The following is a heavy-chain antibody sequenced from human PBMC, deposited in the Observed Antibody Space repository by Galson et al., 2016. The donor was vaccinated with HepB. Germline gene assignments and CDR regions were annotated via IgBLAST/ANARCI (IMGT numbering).Heavy chain of an antibody. CDR3: ARATTDYYDSSAYYYSWFDP. CDR1: GGSISSGDYY. J-gene: IGHJ5*02. Sequence: TLSLTCTVSGGSISSGDYYWSWIRQPPGKGLEWIGYIYYSGSTYYNPSLKSRVTISVDTSKNQFSLKLSSVTAADTAVYYCARATTDYYDSSAYYYSWFDPWGQGTLVTVSS. CDR2: IYYSGST. D-gene: IGHD3-22*01. V-gene: IGHV4-30-4*01.